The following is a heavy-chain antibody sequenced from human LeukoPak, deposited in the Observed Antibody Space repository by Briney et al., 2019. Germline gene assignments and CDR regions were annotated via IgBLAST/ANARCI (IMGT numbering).Heavy chain of an antibody. CDR1: GFTFSSYA. J-gene: IGHJ4*02. CDR2: IIPSGHTT. CDR3: ARDQWLQSQRYFDY. V-gene: IGHV3-23*01. Sequence: GGSLRLSCAASGFTFSSYAMHWVRQAPGKGLEWVSGIIPSGHTTYYADSVRGRFTISRDNSRNTLYLQMNSLRAEDTAVYYCARDQWLQSQRYFDYWGQGTLVTVSS. D-gene: IGHD5-24*01.